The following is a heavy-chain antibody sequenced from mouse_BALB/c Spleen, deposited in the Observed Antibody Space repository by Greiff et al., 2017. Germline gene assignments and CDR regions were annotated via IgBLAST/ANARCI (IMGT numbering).Heavy chain of an antibody. CDR3: ARRGTPYYFDY. CDR2: INPYYGST. CDR1: GYSFTDYI. J-gene: IGHJ2*01. V-gene: IGHV1-39*01. Sequence: VQLQQTGPELVKPGASVKISCKASGYSFTDYIMLWVKQSHGKSLEWIGNINPYYGSTSYNLKFKGKATLTVDKSSSTAYMQLNSLTSEDSAVYYCARRGTPYYFDYWGQGTTLTVSS. D-gene: IGHD2-14*01.